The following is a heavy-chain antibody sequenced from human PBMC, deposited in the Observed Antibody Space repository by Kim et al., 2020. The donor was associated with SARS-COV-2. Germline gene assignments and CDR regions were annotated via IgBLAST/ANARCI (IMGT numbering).Heavy chain of an antibody. Sequence: VKVSCKASGYTFTSYAMHWVRQAPGQRLEWMGWINAGNGNTKYSQKFQGRVTITRDTSASTAYMELSSLRSEDTAVYYCARRLNLITFGGVIASGIDPWGQGTLVTVSS. J-gene: IGHJ5*02. D-gene: IGHD3-16*02. CDR2: INAGNGNT. V-gene: IGHV1-3*01. CDR3: ARRLNLITFGGVIASGIDP. CDR1: GYTFTSYA.